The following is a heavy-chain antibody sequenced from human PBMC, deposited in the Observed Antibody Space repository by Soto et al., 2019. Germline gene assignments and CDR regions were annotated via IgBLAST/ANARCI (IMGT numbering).Heavy chain of an antibody. D-gene: IGHD2-15*01. J-gene: IGHJ6*02. CDR1: GFTFSSYG. V-gene: IGHV3-30*03. CDR2: ISYDGSNK. CDR3: ASDGYCSGGSCCRPFYYYGMDV. Sequence: QVQLVESGGGVVQPGRSLRLSCAASGFTFSSYGMHWVRQAPGKGLEWVAVISYDGSNKYYADSMKGRFTISRDNSKNTLYLQMNSLRAEDTAVYYCASDGYCSGGSCCRPFYYYGMDVWGQGTTVTVSS.